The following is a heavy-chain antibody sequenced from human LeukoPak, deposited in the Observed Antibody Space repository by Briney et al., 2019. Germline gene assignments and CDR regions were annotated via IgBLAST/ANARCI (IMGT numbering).Heavy chain of an antibody. CDR1: GFTFSSYS. Sequence: GGSLRLSCAASGFTFSSYSMNWVRQAPGKGLEWVSPISSSSSYIYYAESVKGRFTISRDNAKNSLYLQMNSLRAEDTAVYYCARSPPGIAVAGGFDYWGQGTLVTVSS. CDR2: ISSSSSYI. V-gene: IGHV3-21*01. CDR3: ARSPPGIAVAGGFDY. D-gene: IGHD6-19*01. J-gene: IGHJ4*02.